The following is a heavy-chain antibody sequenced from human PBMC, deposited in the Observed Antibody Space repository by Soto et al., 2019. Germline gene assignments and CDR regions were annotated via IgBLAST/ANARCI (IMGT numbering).Heavy chain of an antibody. CDR3: SRDVSPRNYAFDI. CDR2: ISSSSSYI. V-gene: IGHV3-21*01. J-gene: IGHJ3*02. CDR1: GVTFSSYS. Sequence: GGSLRLSCAASGVTFSSYSMNWVRQAPGKGLEWVSSISSSSSYIYYADSVKGRFTISRDNAKNSLYLQMNSLRAEETAVYYCSRDVSPRNYAFDIWGQGTMVTVSS. D-gene: IGHD1-7*01.